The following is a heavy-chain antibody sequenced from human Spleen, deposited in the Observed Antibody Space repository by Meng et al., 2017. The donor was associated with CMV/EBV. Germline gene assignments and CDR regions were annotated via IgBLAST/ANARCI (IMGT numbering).Heavy chain of an antibody. Sequence: GESLKISCAASGFTFSDYYMSWIRQAPGKGLEWVSYISSSGSTIYYADSVKGRFTISRDNAKNSLYLQMNTLRAEDTAVYYCARVGLWFGEFSFDYWGQGALVTVSS. V-gene: IGHV3-11*04. J-gene: IGHJ4*02. CDR1: GFTFSDYY. CDR2: ISSSGSTI. D-gene: IGHD3-10*01. CDR3: ARVGLWFGEFSFDY.